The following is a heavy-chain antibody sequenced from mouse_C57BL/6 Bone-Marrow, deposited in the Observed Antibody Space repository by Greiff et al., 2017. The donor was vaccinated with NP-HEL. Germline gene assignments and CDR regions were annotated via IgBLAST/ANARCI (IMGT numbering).Heavy chain of an antibody. J-gene: IGHJ2*01. V-gene: IGHV14-4*01. D-gene: IGHD1-1*01. CDR1: GFNIKDDY. CDR2: IDPENGDT. Sequence: EVKLMESGAELVRPGASVKLSCTASGFNIKDDYMHWVKQRPEQGLEWIGWIDPENGDTEYASKFQGKATITADTSSNTAYLQLSSLTSEDTAVYYCTTVGITTVVFDYWGQGTTLTVSS. CDR3: TTVGITTVVFDY.